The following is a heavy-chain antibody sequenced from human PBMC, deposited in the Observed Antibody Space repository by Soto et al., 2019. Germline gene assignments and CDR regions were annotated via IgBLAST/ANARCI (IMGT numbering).Heavy chain of an antibody. Sequence: SETLSLTCTVSGGSISSGGYYWSWIRQHPGKGLEWIGYIYYSGGTYYNPSLRSRVTISVDTSKNQFSLKLSSVTAADTAVYYCATYDSSDYYSGSPIGWFDPWGQGTLVTVSS. CDR1: GGSISSGGYY. CDR2: IYYSGGT. J-gene: IGHJ5*02. D-gene: IGHD3-22*01. V-gene: IGHV4-31*03. CDR3: ATYDSSDYYSGSPIGWFDP.